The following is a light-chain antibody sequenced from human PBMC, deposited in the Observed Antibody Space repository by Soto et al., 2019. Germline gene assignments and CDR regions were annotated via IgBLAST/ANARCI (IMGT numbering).Light chain of an antibody. CDR3: QQYGSSPPLT. J-gene: IGKJ4*01. CDR2: GAS. Sequence: EILLTQSPGTLSLSPGERATLSCRANQSVSSSYLAWYQQKPGQAPRLLMYGASDRATDIPDRFSGSGSGTDFTLTISRLEPEDFAVYYCQQYGSSPPLTFGGGTKVDIK. V-gene: IGKV3-20*01. CDR1: QSVSSSY.